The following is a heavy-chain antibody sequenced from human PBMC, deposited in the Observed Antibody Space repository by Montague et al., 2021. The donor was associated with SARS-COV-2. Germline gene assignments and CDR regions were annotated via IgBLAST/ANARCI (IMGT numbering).Heavy chain of an antibody. D-gene: IGHD3-3*01. J-gene: IGHJ6*03. CDR2: IYYSGST. Sequence: SETLSLTCTVSDGSISSYYWSWIRQPPGKGLEWIGYIYYSGSTNYNPSLKSRVTISVDTSKNQFSPKLSSVTAADTAVYYCAGTYYDFWSGFIHYYYMDVWGKGTTVTVSS. CDR3: AGTYYDFWSGFIHYYYMDV. V-gene: IGHV4-59*01. CDR1: DGSISSYY.